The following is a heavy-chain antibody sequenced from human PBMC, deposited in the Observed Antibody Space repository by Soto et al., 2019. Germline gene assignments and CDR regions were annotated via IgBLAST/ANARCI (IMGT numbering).Heavy chain of an antibody. D-gene: IGHD3-22*01. V-gene: IGHV5-51*01. J-gene: IGHJ6*02. Sequence: GESLKISCKVSGYSFTNYWIGWVRQMPGKGLEWMGIIYPGDSDTRYSPSFQGQVTISADKSISTAYLQWSSLKASDTAMYYCARQISDSRRYYYGMDVWGQGTTVTVSS. CDR1: GYSFTNYW. CDR2: IYPGDSDT. CDR3: ARQISDSRRYYYGMDV.